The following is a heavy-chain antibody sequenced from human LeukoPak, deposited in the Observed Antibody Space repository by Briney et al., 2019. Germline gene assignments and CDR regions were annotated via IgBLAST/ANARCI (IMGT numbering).Heavy chain of an antibody. CDR3: ARDPRPFYADPEAEGDAFDI. CDR1: GFTFSSYG. V-gene: IGHV3-33*01. D-gene: IGHD5/OR15-5a*01. Sequence: GGSLRLSCAASGFTFSSYGMHWVRQAPGKGLEWVAVIWYDGSNKYYADSVKGRFTISRDNSKNTLYLQMNSLRAEDTAAYYCARDPRPFYADPEAEGDAFDIWGQGTMVTVSS. J-gene: IGHJ3*02. CDR2: IWYDGSNK.